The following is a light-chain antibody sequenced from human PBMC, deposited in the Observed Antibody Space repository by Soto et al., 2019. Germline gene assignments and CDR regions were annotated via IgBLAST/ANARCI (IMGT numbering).Light chain of an antibody. J-gene: IGLJ1*01. CDR3: SSYTRSSIDYV. CDR1: SSDVGGYNY. V-gene: IGLV2-14*01. Sequence: QSALTQPASVSGSPGQSITISCTGTSSDVGGYNYVSWYQQHPGKAPKLMIYEVSNRPSGVSNRFSGSKSGNTASLTISGLQAEDEADYYCSSYTRSSIDYVFGTGTQLPV. CDR2: EVS.